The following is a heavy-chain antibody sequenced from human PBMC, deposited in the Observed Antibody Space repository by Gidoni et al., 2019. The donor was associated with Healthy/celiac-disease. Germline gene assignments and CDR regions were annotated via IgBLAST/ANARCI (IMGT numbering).Heavy chain of an antibody. Sequence: EVQLVESGGGLVQPGGSLRLSCAASGFTFSSYWMSWVRQAPGKGLEWVANIKQDGSEKYYVDSVKGRFTISRDNAKNSLYLQMNSLRAEDTAVYYCARDLADSGYDRLGDYWGQGTLVTVSS. CDR2: IKQDGSEK. D-gene: IGHD5-12*01. J-gene: IGHJ4*02. CDR1: GFTFSSYW. CDR3: ARDLADSGYDRLGDY. V-gene: IGHV3-7*03.